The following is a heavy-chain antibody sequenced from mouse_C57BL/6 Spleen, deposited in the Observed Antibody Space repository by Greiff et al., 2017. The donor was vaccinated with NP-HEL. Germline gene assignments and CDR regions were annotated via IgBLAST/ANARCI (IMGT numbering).Heavy chain of an antibody. J-gene: IGHJ1*03. CDR1: GYAFSSSW. D-gene: IGHD1-1*01. CDR3: AREGGSSYDWYFDV. V-gene: IGHV1-82*01. CDR2: IYPGDGDT. Sequence: VQLQQSGPELVKPGASVKISCKASGYAFSSSWMNWVKQRPGKGLEWIGRIYPGDGDTNYNGKFKGKATLTADKSSSTAYMQLSSLTSEDSAVYFWAREGGSSYDWYFDVWGTGTTVTVSS.